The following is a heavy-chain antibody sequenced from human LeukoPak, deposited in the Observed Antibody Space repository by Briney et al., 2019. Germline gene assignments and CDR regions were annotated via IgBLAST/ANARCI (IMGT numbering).Heavy chain of an antibody. V-gene: IGHV3-23*01. J-gene: IGHJ5*02. CDR2: ISGSGSST. Sequence: GGSRRLSCAASGFTFSSYSMSWVRQTPGKGLEWVSSISGSGSSTNYADSVKGRFTISRDSSKNTLHLQMNSLRADDTAVYYCAKGKQWLIPNWFDPWGQGTLVTVSS. CDR1: GFTFSSYS. CDR3: AKGKQWLIPNWFDP. D-gene: IGHD6-19*01.